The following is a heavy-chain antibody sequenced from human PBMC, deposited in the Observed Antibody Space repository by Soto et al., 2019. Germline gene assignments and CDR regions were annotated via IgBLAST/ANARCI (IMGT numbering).Heavy chain of an antibody. J-gene: IGHJ6*02. Sequence: GGSLRLSCAASGFTFSSYGMHWVRQAPGKGLEWVAVIWYDGSNKYYADSVKGRFTISRDNSKNTLYLQMNSLRAEDTAVYYCARGTYSNYPPLYYYYGMDVWGQGTTVTVSS. CDR1: GFTFSSYG. CDR3: ARGTYSNYPPLYYYYGMDV. D-gene: IGHD4-4*01. V-gene: IGHV3-33*01. CDR2: IWYDGSNK.